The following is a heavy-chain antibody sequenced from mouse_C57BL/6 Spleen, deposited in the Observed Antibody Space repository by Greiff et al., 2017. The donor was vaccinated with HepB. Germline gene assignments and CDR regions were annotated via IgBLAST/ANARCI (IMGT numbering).Heavy chain of an antibody. Sequence: DVKLQESGPGMVKPSQSLSLTCTVTGYSITSGYDWHWIRHFPGNKLEWMGYISYSGSTNYNPSLKSRISITHDTSKNHFFLKLNSVTTEDTATYYCASESYYYGSSYRYFDVWGTGTTVTVSS. CDR2: ISYSGST. J-gene: IGHJ1*03. V-gene: IGHV3-1*01. D-gene: IGHD1-1*01. CDR1: GYSITSGYD. CDR3: ASESYYYGSSYRYFDV.